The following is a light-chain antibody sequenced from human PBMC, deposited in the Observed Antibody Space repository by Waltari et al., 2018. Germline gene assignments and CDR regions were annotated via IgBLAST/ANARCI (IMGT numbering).Light chain of an antibody. CDR2: EVS. Sequence: SALTQPASVSGSPGQSITISCTETSANVGSYPLLSWYQRHPGGAPRLLIYEVSARPSGVSIRFCGSKCGKTASLTISGLQPEDEADYYCCAFAGRGFYVFGPGTQVTVL. J-gene: IGLJ1*01. CDR3: CAFAGRGFYV. CDR1: SANVGSYPL. V-gene: IGLV2-23*02.